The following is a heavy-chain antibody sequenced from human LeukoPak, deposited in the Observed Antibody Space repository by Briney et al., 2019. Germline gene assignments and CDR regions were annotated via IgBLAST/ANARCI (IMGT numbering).Heavy chain of an antibody. Sequence: GGSLRVSCAASGFNFSSHWMSLVGQAPRKGLEWVANIKKDGREKYYEDAVKGRFTISRDNAKTSLYLQMNSLRAEDTAVYYCASYGGNSDFDYWGQGTLVTVSS. CDR1: GFNFSSHW. D-gene: IGHD4-23*01. CDR3: ASYGGNSDFDY. J-gene: IGHJ4*02. V-gene: IGHV3-7*01. CDR2: IKKDGREK.